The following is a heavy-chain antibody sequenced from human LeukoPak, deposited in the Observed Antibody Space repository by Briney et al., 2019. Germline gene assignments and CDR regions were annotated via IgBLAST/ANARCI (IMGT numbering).Heavy chain of an antibody. J-gene: IGHJ6*03. CDR1: GFTFSSYS. Sequence: PGGSLRLSCAASGFTFSSYSMNWVRQAPGKGLEWVSYISSSSSTIYYADSVKGRFTISRDNAKNSLYLQMNSLRAEDTAVYYCARDRVEGYSSGGWSPLYYYYYYMDVWGKGTTVTVSS. D-gene: IGHD2-15*01. CDR3: ARDRVEGYSSGGWSPLYYYYYYMDV. V-gene: IGHV3-48*01. CDR2: ISSSSSTI.